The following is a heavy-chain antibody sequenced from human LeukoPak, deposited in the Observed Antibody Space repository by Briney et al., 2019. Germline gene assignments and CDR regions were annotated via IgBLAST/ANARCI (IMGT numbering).Heavy chain of an antibody. J-gene: IGHJ4*02. CDR3: AKSPLRWFGELLPSGHFDC. D-gene: IGHD3-10*01. CDR2: ISGSGGST. CDR1: GFTFSSYA. V-gene: IGHV3-23*01. Sequence: PGGSLRLSCAASGFTFSSYAMSWVRQAPGKGLEWVSAISGSGGSTYYADSVKGRFTISRDNSKNTLYLQMNSLRAEDTAVYYCAKSPLRWFGELLPSGHFDCWGQGTLVTVSS.